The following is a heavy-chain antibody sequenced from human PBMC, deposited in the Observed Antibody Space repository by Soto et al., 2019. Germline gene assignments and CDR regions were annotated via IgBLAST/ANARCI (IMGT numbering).Heavy chain of an antibody. J-gene: IGHJ4*02. Sequence: QVQLVQSGTEVKKPGASVKVSCKASGYTFTSYDINWVRQATGQGLEWMGWMNPNSGYTVYAQNFQGRANMPRNTSLSTAYMALSSLRSEDTAVYYCARSLSNKVGPDYWGQGTQVTVSS. CDR2: MNPNSGYT. D-gene: IGHD4-4*01. V-gene: IGHV1-8*01. CDR1: GYTFTSYD. CDR3: ARSLSNKVGPDY.